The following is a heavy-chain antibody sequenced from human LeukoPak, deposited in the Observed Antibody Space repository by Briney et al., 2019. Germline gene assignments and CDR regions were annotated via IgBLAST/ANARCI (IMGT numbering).Heavy chain of an antibody. J-gene: IGHJ4*02. CDR2: IFYDGSTK. CDR1: GFTSSNYG. V-gene: IGHV3-33*01. D-gene: IGHD2/OR15-2a*01. CDR3: ARDQAFYFSYWDY. Sequence: GGSLRLSCAASGFTSSNYGMHWVRQAPGKGLEWVAVIFYDGSTKHYADSVKGRFTISRDNSKNTVYLQMDSLRAEDTAVYYCARDQAFYFSYWDYWGQGTLVTVSS.